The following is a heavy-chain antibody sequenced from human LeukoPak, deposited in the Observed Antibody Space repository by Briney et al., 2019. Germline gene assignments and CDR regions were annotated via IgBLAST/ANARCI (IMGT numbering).Heavy chain of an antibody. D-gene: IGHD3-22*01. CDR2: IKSDGST. V-gene: IGHV3-74*01. CDR3: ARAPSEIGGYYPEYFRH. CDR1: GFTFSSYW. J-gene: IGHJ1*01. Sequence: GGSLRLSCAASGFTFSSYWMHWVRQAPGKGLVWVSRIKSDGSTNYADSVKGRFTISRDNAKNTVSLQMNSPRAEDTGVYYCARAPSEIGGYYPEYFRHWGQGTLVTVPS.